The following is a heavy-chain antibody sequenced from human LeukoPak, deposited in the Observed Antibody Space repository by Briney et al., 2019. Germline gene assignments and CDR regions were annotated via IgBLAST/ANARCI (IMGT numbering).Heavy chain of an antibody. J-gene: IGHJ6*03. CDR3: ARGTTLTTLPYYYYFIDV. CDR2: INPSGGST. CDR1: GYTFTSYY. V-gene: IGHV1-46*01. Sequence: ASVKVSCKASGYTFTSYYMHWVRQAPGQGLEWMGIINPSGGSTSYAQKFQGRVTMTRDMSTSTVYMELSRLRSDDTAVYYCARGTTLTTLPYYYYFIDVWGKGTTVTISS. D-gene: IGHD4-17*01.